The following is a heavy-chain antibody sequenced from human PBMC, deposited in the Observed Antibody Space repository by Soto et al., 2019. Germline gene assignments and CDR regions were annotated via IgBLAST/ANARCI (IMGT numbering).Heavy chain of an antibody. V-gene: IGHV3-23*01. CDR2: ISGSGGST. CDR3: AKTLYYDILVPHDY. Sequence: GGSLRLSCAASGFTFSSYAMSWVRQAPGKGLEWVSAISGSGGSTYYADSVKGRFTISRDNSKNTLYLQMNSLRAEDTAVYYCAKTLYYDILVPHDYWGQGTLVTVSS. CDR1: GFTFSSYA. D-gene: IGHD3-9*01. J-gene: IGHJ4*02.